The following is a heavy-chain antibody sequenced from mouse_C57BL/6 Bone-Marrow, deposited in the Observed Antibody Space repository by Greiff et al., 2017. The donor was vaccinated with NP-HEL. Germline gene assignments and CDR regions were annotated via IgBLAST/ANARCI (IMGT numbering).Heavy chain of an antibody. CDR1: GYTFTSYW. CDR2: IHPNSGST. J-gene: IGHJ3*01. D-gene: IGHD2-3*01. V-gene: IGHV1-64*01. Sequence: QVQLQQPGAELVKPGASVKLSCKASGYTFTSYWMHWVKQSPGQGLEWIGMIHPNSGSTNYNEKLKSKATLTVDKSSSTAYMQLSSLTSEDSAVYYCARSYDGYRFAYWGQGTLVTVSA. CDR3: ARSYDGYRFAY.